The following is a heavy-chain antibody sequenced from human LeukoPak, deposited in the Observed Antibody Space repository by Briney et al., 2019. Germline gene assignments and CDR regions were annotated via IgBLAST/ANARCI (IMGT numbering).Heavy chain of an antibody. V-gene: IGHV3-74*01. CDR1: GFTLSSHW. CDR3: ARGATGYYFDY. CDR2: FSSDGSST. D-gene: IGHD3-9*01. J-gene: IGHJ4*02. Sequence: PGGSLRLSCAASGFTLSSHWVHWVRQAPGKGLVWVSRFSSDGSSTNYADSVKGRFTISRDNAKNTLYLQMNSLRAEDTAVYYCARGATGYYFDYWGQGTLVTVSS.